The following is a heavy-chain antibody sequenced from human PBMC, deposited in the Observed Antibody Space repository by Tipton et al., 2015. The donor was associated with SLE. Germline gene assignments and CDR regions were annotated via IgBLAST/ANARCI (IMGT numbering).Heavy chain of an antibody. D-gene: IGHD1-14*01. CDR2: IFHSGST. CDR3: ARGVRTGTTEGLRRRYYYYMDV. V-gene: IGHV4-30-2*01. CDR1: GGSINSGGYS. Sequence: TLSLTCAVSGGSINSGGYSWSWIRQPPGKGLEWIGDIFHSGSTYYSPSLKSRVTISVDRSKNQFSLKVNSVTAADTAVYYCARGVRTGTTEGLRRRYYYYMDVWATGTTVTVSS. J-gene: IGHJ6*03.